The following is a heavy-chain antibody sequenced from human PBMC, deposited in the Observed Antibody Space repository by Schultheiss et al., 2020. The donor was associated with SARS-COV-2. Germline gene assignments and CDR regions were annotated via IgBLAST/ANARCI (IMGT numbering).Heavy chain of an antibody. CDR2: ISSSSSYI. J-gene: IGHJ4*02. V-gene: IGHV3-21*01. CDR3: ARGDFRGYSYGPFDY. CDR1: GFTFSSYS. D-gene: IGHD5-18*01. Sequence: GGSLRLSCAASGFTFSSYSMNWVRQAPGKGLEWVSSISSSSSYIYYADSVKGRFTISRDNAKNSLYLQMNSLRAEDTAVYYCARGDFRGYSYGPFDYWGQGTLVTVSS.